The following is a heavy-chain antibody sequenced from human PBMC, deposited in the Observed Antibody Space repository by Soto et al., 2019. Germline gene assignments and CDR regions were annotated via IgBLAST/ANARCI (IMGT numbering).Heavy chain of an antibody. CDR1: GGSISSYY. CDR3: AREGSSSFDY. CDR2: IYYSGST. J-gene: IGHJ4*02. Sequence: KTSETLSLTCTVSGGSISSYYWSWIRQPPGKGLEWIGYIYYSGSTNYNPSLKSRVTISVDTSKNQFSLELSSVTAADTAVYYCAREGSSSFDYWGQGTLVTVSS. D-gene: IGHD6-13*01. V-gene: IGHV4-59*01.